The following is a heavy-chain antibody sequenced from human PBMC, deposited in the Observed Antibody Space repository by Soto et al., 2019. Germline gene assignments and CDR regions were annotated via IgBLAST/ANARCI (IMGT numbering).Heavy chain of an antibody. CDR1: GFTFSSYA. Sequence: QGQLVESGGGVVQPGRSLRLSCAASGFTFSSYAMQWVRQAPGKGLEWVAVISYDGSNKYYADSVKGRFTISRDNSKNTLYLQMNSLRAEDTDVYYCARGGGWKLGYFDYWGQGTLVTVSS. D-gene: IGHD3-16*01. CDR3: ARGGGWKLGYFDY. J-gene: IGHJ4*02. CDR2: ISYDGSNK. V-gene: IGHV3-30-3*01.